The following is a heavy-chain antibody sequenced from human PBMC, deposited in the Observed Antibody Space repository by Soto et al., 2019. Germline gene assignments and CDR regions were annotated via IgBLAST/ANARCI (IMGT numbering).Heavy chain of an antibody. CDR3: ARQGFGPLHGLVDV. V-gene: IGHV4-59*08. CDR2: VHHSWGS. J-gene: IGHJ6*02. CDR1: GGSISSYY. D-gene: IGHD3-10*01. Sequence: QVQLQESGPGLVKPSETLSLSCTVSGGSISSYYWSWFRQSPGKRMEWIGYVHHSWGSSYNPSLRSRFAMSLDPSKSQFSLKVTSVTATDTAVYYCARQGFGPLHGLVDVWGQGTTVTVSS.